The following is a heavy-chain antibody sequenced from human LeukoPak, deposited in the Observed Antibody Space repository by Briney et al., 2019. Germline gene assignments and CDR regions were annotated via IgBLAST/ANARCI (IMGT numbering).Heavy chain of an antibody. CDR1: GGSISCYY. CDR2: IYTSGST. Sequence: SETLSLTCTVSGGSISCYYWSWIRQPAGKGLEWIGRIYTSGSTNYNPSLKSRVTMSVDTSKNQFSLKLSSVTAADTAVYYCARSTHYYDSSGYYNPFDYWGQGTLVTVSS. D-gene: IGHD3-22*01. J-gene: IGHJ4*02. V-gene: IGHV4-4*07. CDR3: ARSTHYYDSSGYYNPFDY.